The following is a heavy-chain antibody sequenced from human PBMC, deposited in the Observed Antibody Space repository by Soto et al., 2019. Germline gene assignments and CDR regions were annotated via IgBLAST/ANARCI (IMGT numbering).Heavy chain of an antibody. CDR1: GGSIGSYY. J-gene: IGHJ6*02. Sequence: SETLSLTCTVSGGSIGSYYWNWIRQPPGKGLEWIGYIYYSGSTNYNPSLKSRVTISVDTSKDQFSLKLSSVTAADTAVYYCARDGGFYYGMDVWGQGTTVTVSS. V-gene: IGHV4-59*01. D-gene: IGHD3-3*01. CDR3: ARDGGFYYGMDV. CDR2: IYYSGST.